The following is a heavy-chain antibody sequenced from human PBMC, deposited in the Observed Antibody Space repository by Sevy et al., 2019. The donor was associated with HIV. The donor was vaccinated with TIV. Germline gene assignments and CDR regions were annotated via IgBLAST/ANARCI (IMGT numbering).Heavy chain of an antibody. V-gene: IGHV1-69*06. CDR1: GGTFSSYA. CDR2: IIPIFGTA. Sequence: ASVEVSCKASGGTFSSYAISWVRQAPGQGLEWMGGIIPIFGTANYAQKFQGRVTITADKSTSSAYMELSSLKSEDTAVYYCAIVGATTGYYYYMDVWGKGTTVTVSS. J-gene: IGHJ6*03. D-gene: IGHD1-26*01. CDR3: AIVGATTGYYYYMDV.